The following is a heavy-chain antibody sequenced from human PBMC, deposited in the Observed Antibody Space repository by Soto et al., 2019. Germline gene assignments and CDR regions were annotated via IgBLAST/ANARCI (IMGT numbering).Heavy chain of an antibody. V-gene: IGHV3-21*01. CDR2: ISSSSSYI. CDR1: GCTFSSYS. Sequence: GGSLRLSCAASGCTFSSYSMNWVRQAPGKGLEWVSSISSSSSYIYYADSVKGRFTISRDDAKNSLYLQMNSLRAEDTAVYYCASHYDFWSGYEAAFDIWGQGTMVTVSS. D-gene: IGHD3-3*01. CDR3: ASHYDFWSGYEAAFDI. J-gene: IGHJ3*02.